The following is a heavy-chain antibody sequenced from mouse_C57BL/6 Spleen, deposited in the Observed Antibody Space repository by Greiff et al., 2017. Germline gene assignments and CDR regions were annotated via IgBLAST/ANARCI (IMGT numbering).Heavy chain of an antibody. J-gene: IGHJ3*01. D-gene: IGHD2-3*01. V-gene: IGHV5-16*01. CDR1: GFTFSDYY. Sequence: EVKLVESEGGLVQPGSSMKLSCTASGFTFSDYYMAWVRQVPEKGLEWVANINYDGSSTYYLDSLKSRFIISRDNAKNILYLQMSSLKSEDTATYYCARDGYDGYYGAWFAYWGQGTLVTVSA. CDR2: INYDGSST. CDR3: ARDGYDGYYGAWFAY.